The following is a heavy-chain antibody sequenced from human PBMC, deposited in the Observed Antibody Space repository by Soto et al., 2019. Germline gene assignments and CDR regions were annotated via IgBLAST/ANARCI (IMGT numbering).Heavy chain of an antibody. J-gene: IGHJ4*02. CDR3: ANDEYYD. V-gene: IGHV3-23*01. CDR2: ISGSGGST. CDR1: GFTLSSYG. Sequence: EVQLLESGGGLVQPGGSLRLSCAASGFTLSSYGMSWVRQAPGKGLEWVSGISGSGGSTYYADSVKGRFTISRDNSKNTMYVQMNTLGAEDAAVYYCANDEYYDWGQGPLLTVSS. D-gene: IGHD3-22*01.